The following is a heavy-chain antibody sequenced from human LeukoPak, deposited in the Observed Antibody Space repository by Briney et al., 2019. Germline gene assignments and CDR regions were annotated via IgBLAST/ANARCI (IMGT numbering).Heavy chain of an antibody. D-gene: IGHD1-7*01. CDR2: ISGSSSTI. CDR3: ARDQSITGPTTADY. J-gene: IGHJ4*02. Sequence: GGSLRLSCAASGFTFSTYPMNWVRQAPGKGLEWISYISGSSSTIYYADSVKGRFTISRDNAKNTLYPQMNSLRAEDTAVYYCARDQSITGPTTADYWGQGTLVTVSS. V-gene: IGHV3-48*04. CDR1: GFTFSTYP.